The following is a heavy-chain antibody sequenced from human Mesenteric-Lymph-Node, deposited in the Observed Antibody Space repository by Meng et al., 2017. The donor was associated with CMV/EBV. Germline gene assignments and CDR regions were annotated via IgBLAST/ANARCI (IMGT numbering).Heavy chain of an antibody. CDR1: GDSISRYF. V-gene: IGHV4-59*01. CDR2: VHDSGST. J-gene: IGHJ4*02. CDR3: AVTIVPAVHFDY. D-gene: IGHD2-2*01. Sequence: SETLSLTCTVSGDSISRYFWSWIRQPPGKGLEWIGYVHDSGSTNYNPSLKTRLTLSVDTSNNQFSLKLSSVTAADSAIYYCAVTIVPAVHFDYWGQGALVTVSS.